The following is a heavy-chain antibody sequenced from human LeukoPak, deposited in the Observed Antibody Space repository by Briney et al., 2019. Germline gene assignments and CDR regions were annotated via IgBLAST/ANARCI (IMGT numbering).Heavy chain of an antibody. J-gene: IGHJ4*02. V-gene: IGHV3-53*01. CDR1: GFTVSSNY. CDR2: IYSGGST. Sequence: GGSLRLSCAASGFTVSSNYMSWVRQAPGKGLEWVSVIYSGGSTYYAGSVKGRFTISRDNSKNTLYLQMNSLRAEDTAVYYCAKPQTPQLLWFGELLNWGQGTLVTVSS. D-gene: IGHD3-10*01. CDR3: AKPQTPQLLWFGELLN.